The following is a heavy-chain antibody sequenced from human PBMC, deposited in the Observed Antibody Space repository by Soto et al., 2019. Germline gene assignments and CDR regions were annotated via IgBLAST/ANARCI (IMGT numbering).Heavy chain of an antibody. J-gene: IGHJ3*02. Sequence: PGGSLRLSCAAAGFTFSSYWMSWVRQAPGKGLEWVANIKQDGSEKYYVDSVKGRFTISRDNAKNSLYLQMNSLRAEDTAVYYCARDFGIVVVWRDDAFDIWGQGTMVTVSS. CDR2: IKQDGSEK. V-gene: IGHV3-7*01. CDR1: GFTFSSYW. D-gene: IGHD2-2*01. CDR3: ARDFGIVVVWRDDAFDI.